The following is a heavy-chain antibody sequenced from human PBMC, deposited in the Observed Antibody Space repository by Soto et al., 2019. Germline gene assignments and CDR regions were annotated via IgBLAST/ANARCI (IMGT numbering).Heavy chain of an antibody. V-gene: IGHV3-74*01. CDR2: INSDGSST. Sequence: EVQLVESGGGLVQPGGSLRLSCAASGFTFSNYWMHWVRQVPGKGLVWVSRINSDGSSTSYADSVKGRFTISRDNAKNTLHLQMNSLRAEDTAVYYCARDPAPSGWYDYWGQGTLVTVSS. CDR1: GFTFSNYW. J-gene: IGHJ4*02. CDR3: ARDPAPSGWYDY. D-gene: IGHD6-19*01.